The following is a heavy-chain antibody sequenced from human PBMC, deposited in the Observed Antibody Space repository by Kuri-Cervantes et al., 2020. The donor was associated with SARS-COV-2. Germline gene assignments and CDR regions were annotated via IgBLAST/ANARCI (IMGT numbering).Heavy chain of an antibody. V-gene: IGHV3-21*01. CDR3: ATGYLPSLTGDGPHYFDY. D-gene: IGHD7-27*01. Sequence: GGSLRLSCAASGFPFINYPMTWIRQAPGKGLEWVSSISSSSSYIYYADSVKGRFTISRDNSKNTLYLQMNSLRAEDTAVYYCATGYLPSLTGDGPHYFDYWGQGTLVTVSS. CDR1: GFPFINYP. J-gene: IGHJ4*02. CDR2: ISSSSSYI.